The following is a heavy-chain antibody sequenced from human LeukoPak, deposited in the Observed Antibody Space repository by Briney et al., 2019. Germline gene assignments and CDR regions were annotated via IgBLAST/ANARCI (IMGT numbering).Heavy chain of an antibody. CDR2: IYPGDSDT. CDR3: ARTSGAWKDYFDY. J-gene: IGHJ4*02. V-gene: IGHV5-51*01. D-gene: IGHD1-1*01. CDR1: GYSFTSYW. Sequence: KYGESLKISCKGSGYSFTSYWIDWVRQMPGKGLEWMGIIYPGDSDTRYSPSFQGQVTISADKSISTAYLQWRSLKASDTAMYYCARTSGAWKDYFDYWGQGTLVTVSS.